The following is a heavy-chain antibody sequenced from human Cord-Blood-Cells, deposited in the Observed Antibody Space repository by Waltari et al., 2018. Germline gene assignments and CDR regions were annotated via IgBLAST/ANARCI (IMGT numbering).Heavy chain of an antibody. D-gene: IGHD6-13*01. V-gene: IGHV1-2*02. CDR3: ARVQAAAGRRFAFDI. Sequence: QVQLVQSGAEVKKPGASVKVSCKASGYTFTGYYMHWVRQAPGQGLEWSGGINPISGGTNYAQKFQGRVTMTRDTSISTAYMELSRLRSDDTAVYYGARVQAAAGRRFAFDIWGQGTMVTVSS. J-gene: IGHJ3*02. CDR2: INPISGGT. CDR1: GYTFTGYY.